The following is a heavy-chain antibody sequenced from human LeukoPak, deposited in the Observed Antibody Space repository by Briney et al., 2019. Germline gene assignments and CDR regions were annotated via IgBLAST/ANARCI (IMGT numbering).Heavy chain of an antibody. Sequence: GGSLRLSCAASGFTFNSYAMHWVRQAPGKGLEWVAVISYDGSNKYQADSVKGRFTISRDNSGNTLYLQMESLRGDDTALYYCAKDRSPLHMDVWGNGTTVTISS. CDR3: AKDRSPLHMDV. J-gene: IGHJ6*03. CDR1: GFTFNSYA. D-gene: IGHD6-19*01. V-gene: IGHV3-30*04. CDR2: ISYDGSNK.